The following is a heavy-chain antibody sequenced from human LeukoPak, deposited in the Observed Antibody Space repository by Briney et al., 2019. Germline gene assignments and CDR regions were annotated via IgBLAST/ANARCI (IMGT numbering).Heavy chain of an antibody. J-gene: IGHJ5*01. V-gene: IGHV3-21*01. Sequence: GGSLRLSCAASGFTFSRSDMNWVRQAPGKGLEWVSSISGSSSYIYYTDSLKGRFTISRDNAKNSLYLQMNSLRAEDTAVYYCARGSSNVAARNNWFGSWGQGTLVIVSS. CDR2: ISGSSSYI. CDR3: ARGSSNVAARNNWFGS. D-gene: IGHD6-6*01. CDR1: GFTFSRSD.